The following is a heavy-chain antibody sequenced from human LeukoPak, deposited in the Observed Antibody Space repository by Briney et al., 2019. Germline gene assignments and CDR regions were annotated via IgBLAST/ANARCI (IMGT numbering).Heavy chain of an antibody. Sequence: GGSLRLSCTTSGFTFSSYAMTWVRQAPGKGLEWVSDISFSDDTTYYADSVKGRFTVSRDNSKNTLYLQMDSLRAEDTAIYYCAEPFSSSWYAPYDYWGQGTPVIVSS. V-gene: IGHV3-23*01. CDR2: ISFSDDTT. CDR1: GFTFSSYA. CDR3: AEPFSSSWYAPYDY. J-gene: IGHJ4*02. D-gene: IGHD6-13*01.